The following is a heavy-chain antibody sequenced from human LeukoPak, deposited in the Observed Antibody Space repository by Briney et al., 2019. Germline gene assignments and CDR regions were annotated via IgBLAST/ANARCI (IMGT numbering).Heavy chain of an antibody. Sequence: GASVKVSCKASGYTFTSYGISWVRQAPGQGLEWMGWISAYNGNTNYAQKFQGRVTMTRDTSISTAYMELSRLRSDDTAVYYCARRLENYDFWSGYSGDPYSMDVWGQGTTVTVSS. CDR2: ISAYNGNT. J-gene: IGHJ6*02. V-gene: IGHV1-18*01. D-gene: IGHD3-3*01. CDR3: ARRLENYDFWSGYSGDPYSMDV. CDR1: GYTFTSYG.